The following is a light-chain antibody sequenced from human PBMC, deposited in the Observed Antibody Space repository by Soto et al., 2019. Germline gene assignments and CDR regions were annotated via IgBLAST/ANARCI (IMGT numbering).Light chain of an antibody. CDR3: AAWDDSRNGPQ. Sequence: QSVLTQPPSASGTPGQRVTISCSGSGTNIGINTVNWYQQPPGTAPKLLIYNNNQRSSGVSDRFSGPKSGASASLAISGLHSEDEGHYFCAAWDDSRNGPQFGGGTKLTVL. CDR1: GTNIGINT. CDR2: NNN. V-gene: IGLV1-44*01. J-gene: IGLJ3*02.